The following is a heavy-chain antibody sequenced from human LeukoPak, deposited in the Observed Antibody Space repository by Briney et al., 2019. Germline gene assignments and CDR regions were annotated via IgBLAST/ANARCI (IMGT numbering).Heavy chain of an antibody. Sequence: ASVKVSCKASGYTFTGYYMHWVRQAPGQGLEWMGWINPDSGGTYFAQKFQGRVTMTRDTSISTVYMELSSLRSDDTAVYYCARDGRDGYNLVHYWGQGTLVTVSS. CDR3: ARDGRDGYNLVHY. D-gene: IGHD5-24*01. V-gene: IGHV1-2*02. CDR1: GYTFTGYY. CDR2: INPDSGGT. J-gene: IGHJ4*02.